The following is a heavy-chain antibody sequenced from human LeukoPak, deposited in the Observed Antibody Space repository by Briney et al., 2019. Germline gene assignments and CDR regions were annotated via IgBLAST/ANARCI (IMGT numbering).Heavy chain of an antibody. Sequence: SETLSLTCTVSGGSISSYYWSWIRQPPGKGLEWIGYIYYSGSTYYNPSLKSRVTISVDTSKNQFSLKLSSVTAADTAVYYCASFKRGEMATITAGFDYWGQGTLVTVSS. CDR3: ASFKRGEMATITAGFDY. V-gene: IGHV4-59*06. CDR2: IYYSGST. D-gene: IGHD5-24*01. CDR1: GGSISSYY. J-gene: IGHJ4*02.